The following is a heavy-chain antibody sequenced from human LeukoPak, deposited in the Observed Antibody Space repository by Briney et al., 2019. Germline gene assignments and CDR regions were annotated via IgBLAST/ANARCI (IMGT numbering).Heavy chain of an antibody. CDR3: ARDPTYCSAGSCYSGYFDY. V-gene: IGHV3-30*04. J-gene: IGHJ4*02. D-gene: IGHD2-15*01. Sequence: GGSLRLSCAASGFTFSNYAIHWVRQAPGKGLEWVAVISYDGSNKYYADSVKGRLTISRDNSKNTLFLQMNSLRLEDTAVHYCARDPTYCSAGSCYSGYFDYWGQGTLVTVSS. CDR2: ISYDGSNK. CDR1: GFTFSNYA.